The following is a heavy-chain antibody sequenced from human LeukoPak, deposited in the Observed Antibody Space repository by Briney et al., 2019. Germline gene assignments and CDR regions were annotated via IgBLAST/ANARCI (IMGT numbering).Heavy chain of an antibody. Sequence: KPSETLSLTCVLSGGSFSGYYWTWIRHPPGKGLEWSVEINHRGSANYNPSLKSRVTISLDTSKNQFSLKRSCVTAADTAVYYCARGQGTVTTHWGQGTLVTVSS. CDR3: ARGQGTVTTH. CDR2: INHRGSA. D-gene: IGHD4-17*01. CDR1: GGSFSGYY. J-gene: IGHJ4*02. V-gene: IGHV4-34*01.